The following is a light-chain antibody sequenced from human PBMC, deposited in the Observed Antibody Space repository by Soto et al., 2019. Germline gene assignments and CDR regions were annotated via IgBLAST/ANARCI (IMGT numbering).Light chain of an antibody. CDR2: EVS. CDR1: SSDVGGYNY. CDR3: SSYTSGSTLVV. V-gene: IGLV2-14*01. Sequence: QSALTQPASESGSPGQSITISCTGTSSDVGGYNYVSWYQQHPGKAPKLMIYEVSNRPSEVSNRFSGSKSGNTASLTISGLQAEDEGNYYCSSYTSGSTLVVFGGGTKLTVL. J-gene: IGLJ2*01.